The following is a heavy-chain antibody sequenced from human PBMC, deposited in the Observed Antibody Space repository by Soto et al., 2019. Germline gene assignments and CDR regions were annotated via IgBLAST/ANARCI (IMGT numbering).Heavy chain of an antibody. V-gene: IGHV4-39*01. CDR3: ARPHYYYYYRDV. J-gene: IGHJ6*03. CDR2: IYYSGST. Sequence: LLVLGWGRGMKKTSETLSLTCTVSGGSISSSSYYWGWIRQPPGKGLEWIGSIYYSGSTYYNPSLKSRVTISVDTSKNQFSLKLSSVTAADTDVYYCARPHYYYYYRDVWGKGTKVTV. CDR1: GGSISSSSYY.